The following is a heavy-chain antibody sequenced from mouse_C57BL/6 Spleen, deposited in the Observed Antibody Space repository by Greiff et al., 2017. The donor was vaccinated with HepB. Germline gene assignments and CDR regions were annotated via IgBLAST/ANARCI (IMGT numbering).Heavy chain of an antibody. Sequence: VQLQQSGPGLVKPSQSLSLTCSVTGYSITSGYYWNWIRQFPGNKLEWMGYISYDGSNNYNPSLKNRISITRDTSKNQFFLKLNSVTTEDTATYYCAGNWDEADYWGQGTTLTVSS. V-gene: IGHV3-6*01. CDR2: ISYDGSN. J-gene: IGHJ2*01. CDR3: AGNWDEADY. CDR1: GYSITSGYY. D-gene: IGHD4-1*01.